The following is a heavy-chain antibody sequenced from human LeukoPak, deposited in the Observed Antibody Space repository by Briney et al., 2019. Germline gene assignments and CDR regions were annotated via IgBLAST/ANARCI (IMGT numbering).Heavy chain of an antibody. CDR3: ARGFSDIVVVPAASGVNWFDP. D-gene: IGHD2-2*01. CDR1: GGSISSGGYY. Sequence: QTLALTCTVSGGSISSGGYYWSWIRQHPGKGLEWNGYIYYSGSTYYNPSLKSRVTISVDTSKNQFSLKLSSVTAADAAVYYCARGFSDIVVVPAASGVNWFDPWGQGTLVTVSS. J-gene: IGHJ5*02. V-gene: IGHV4-31*03. CDR2: IYYSGST.